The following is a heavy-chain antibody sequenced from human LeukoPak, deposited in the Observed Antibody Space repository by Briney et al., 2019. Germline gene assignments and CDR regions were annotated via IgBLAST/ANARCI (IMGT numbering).Heavy chain of an antibody. J-gene: IGHJ4*02. CDR3: ARSLNTMVRGVIGY. CDR2: MNPNSGNT. Sequence: ASVKVSCKASGYTFTSYDINWVRQAPGQGLEWMGWMNPNSGNTGYAQKFQGRVTMTRNTSISTAYMELSSLRSEDTAVYYCARSLNTMVRGVIGYWGQGTLVTVSS. V-gene: IGHV1-8*01. CDR1: GYTFTSYD. D-gene: IGHD3-10*01.